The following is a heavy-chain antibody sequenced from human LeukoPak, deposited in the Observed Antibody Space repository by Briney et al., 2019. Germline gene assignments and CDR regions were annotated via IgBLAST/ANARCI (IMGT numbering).Heavy chain of an antibody. Sequence: PGGSLRLSCAASGFTLSPYTMHWVRQAPGKGLEYVSAISSNGGTSFYENSVKGRFTISRDNSKNTLYLQMGSLRAEDMAVYYCARPYSSTWYFAFDIWGRGTMVTVSS. CDR3: ARPYSSTWYFAFDI. V-gene: IGHV3-64*01. D-gene: IGHD6-13*01. CDR1: GFTLSPYT. J-gene: IGHJ3*02. CDR2: ISSNGGTS.